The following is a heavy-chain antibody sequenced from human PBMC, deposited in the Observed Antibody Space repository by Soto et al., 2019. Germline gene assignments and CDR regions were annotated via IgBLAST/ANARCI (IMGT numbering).Heavy chain of an antibody. D-gene: IGHD6-19*01. CDR2: INHSGST. J-gene: IGHJ6*02. Sequence: QVQLQQWGAGLLKPSETLSLTCAVYGGSFSGYYWSWIRQPPGKGLEWIGEINHSGSTNYNPSLKSRVTLSVDPSKNHFSLKLSSLTAADPAVYYGASLIPPAPHLRIAVAGTGPRSDSGMDVWGQGTTVTVSS. CDR3: ASLIPPAPHLRIAVAGTGPRSDSGMDV. CDR1: GGSFSGYY. V-gene: IGHV4-34*01.